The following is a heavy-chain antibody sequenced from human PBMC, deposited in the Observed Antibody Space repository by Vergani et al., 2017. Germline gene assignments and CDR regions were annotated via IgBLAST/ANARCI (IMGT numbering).Heavy chain of an antibody. D-gene: IGHD6-19*01. Sequence: QVQLVQSGAEVKKPGASVKVSCKASGYTFTSYYMHWVRQAPGQGLEWMGIINPSGGSTSYAQKFQGRVTMTRDTSTSTVYMELSSLRSEDTAVYYCARGVQGAVAGTSVFHYYYGMDVWGQGP. CDR1: GYTFTSYY. V-gene: IGHV1-46*01. J-gene: IGHJ6*02. CDR2: INPSGGST. CDR3: ARGVQGAVAGTSVFHYYYGMDV.